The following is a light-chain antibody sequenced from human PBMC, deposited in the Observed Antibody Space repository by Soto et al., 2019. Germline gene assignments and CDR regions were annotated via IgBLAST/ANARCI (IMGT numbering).Light chain of an antibody. CDR1: SRDVGGYNY. Sequence: QSALTQPASGSGSPGQSITIACTGTSRDVGGYNYVSWYQQHPGKAPKLMIYDVSNRPSGVSNRFSGSKSGNTASLTISGLQAEDEADYYCSSYTSSSTLVVFGGGTQLTVL. J-gene: IGLJ2*01. CDR3: SSYTSSSTLVV. V-gene: IGLV2-14*01. CDR2: DVS.